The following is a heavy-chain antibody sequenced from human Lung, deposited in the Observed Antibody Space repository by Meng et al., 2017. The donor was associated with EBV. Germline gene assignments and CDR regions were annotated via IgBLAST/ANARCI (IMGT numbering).Heavy chain of an antibody. J-gene: IGHJ4*02. D-gene: IGHD3-22*01. V-gene: IGHV4-34*09. CDR3: ARENRDHYDTSDS. Sequence: RLQKTGPDRGKPSQTPALPWPCYGGSFGGYHCSWIRQPPGQGLEWIGKINHSGSTNYNPSLKSRVTISVDTSKNQFSLRLSSVTTADTAVYYFARENRDHYDTSDSWGQGTLVTVSS. CDR1: GGSFGGYH. CDR2: INHSGST.